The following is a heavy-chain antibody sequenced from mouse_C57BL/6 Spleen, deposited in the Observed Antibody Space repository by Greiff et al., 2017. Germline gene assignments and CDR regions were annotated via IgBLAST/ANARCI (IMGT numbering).Heavy chain of an antibody. CDR3: ARRYGYDGGGPYAMDY. CDR2: IYPGSGST. Sequence: QVQLQQPGAELVKPGASVKMSCKSSGYTFTSYWITWVKQRPGQGLEWIGDIYPGSGSTNYNEKFKSKATLTVDTTASTAYMQLSSLTSEDSAVYYCARRYGYDGGGPYAMDYWGQGTSVTVSS. D-gene: IGHD2-2*01. V-gene: IGHV1-55*01. J-gene: IGHJ4*01. CDR1: GYTFTSYW.